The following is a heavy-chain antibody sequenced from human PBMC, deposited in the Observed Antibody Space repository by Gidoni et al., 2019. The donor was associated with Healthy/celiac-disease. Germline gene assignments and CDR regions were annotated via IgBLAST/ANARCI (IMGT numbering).Heavy chain of an antibody. CDR3: ARGPITIFGVVHMSGEPLGDY. Sequence: QVQLVQSGAEVQKPGASVKVSCKASGYTFTGYYMHWGRQAPGQGLEWMGWINPNSGGTNYAQKFQGWVTMTRDTSISTAYMELSRLRSDDTAVYYCARGPITIFGVVHMSGEPLGDYWGQGTLVTVSS. V-gene: IGHV1-2*04. CDR1: GYTFTGYY. CDR2: INPNSGGT. D-gene: IGHD3-3*01. J-gene: IGHJ4*02.